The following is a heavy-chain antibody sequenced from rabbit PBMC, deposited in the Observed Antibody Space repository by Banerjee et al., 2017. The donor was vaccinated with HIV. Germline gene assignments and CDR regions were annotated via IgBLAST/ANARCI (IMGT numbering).Heavy chain of an antibody. CDR3: GRDRDGDAGYGSLAL. D-gene: IGHD6-1*01. CDR1: GIDFSSYYY. V-gene: IGHV1S43*01. J-gene: IGHJ6*01. Sequence: QQHLEESGGGLVQPEGSLTLTCKASGIDFSSYYYMCWVRQAPGKGLELIACIYTSTNSTWYASWVNGRFTISRSTSLNTVDLKMTSLTVADTATYFCGRDRDGDAGYGSLALWGQGTLVTVS. CDR2: IYTSTNST.